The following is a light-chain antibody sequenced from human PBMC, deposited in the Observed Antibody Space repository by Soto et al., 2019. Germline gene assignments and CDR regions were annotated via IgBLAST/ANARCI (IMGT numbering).Light chain of an antibody. CDR3: QQYNSYPWT. CDR2: DAS. V-gene: IGKV1-5*01. CDR1: QSISSW. J-gene: IGKJ1*01. Sequence: DIPMTQSPATLSASVGDSVNITCRASQSISSWLAWYQQKPGKAPKLLIYDASSLESGVPSRFSGSGSGTEFTLTISSLQPDDFATYYCQQYNSYPWTFGQGTKVDIK.